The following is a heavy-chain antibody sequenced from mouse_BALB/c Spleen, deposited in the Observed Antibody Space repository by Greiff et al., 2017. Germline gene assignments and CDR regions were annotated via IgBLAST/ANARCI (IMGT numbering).Heavy chain of an antibody. V-gene: IGHV3-1*02. CDR2: IHYRGST. J-gene: IGHJ1*01. CDR3: ARSGGNYDYWYFDV. CDR1: GYSITSGYS. Sequence: DVKLQESGPDLVKPSQSLSLTCTVTGYSITSGYSWHWIRQFPGNKLEWMGYIHYRGSTYYNPSLKSRISITRDTSKNQFFLQLNSVTTEDTATYYCARSGGNYDYWYFDVWGAGTTVTVSS. D-gene: IGHD1-1*01.